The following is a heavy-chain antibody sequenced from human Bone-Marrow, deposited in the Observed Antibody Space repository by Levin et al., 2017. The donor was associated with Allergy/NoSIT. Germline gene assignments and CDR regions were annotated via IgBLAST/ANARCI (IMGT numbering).Heavy chain of an antibody. V-gene: IGHV3-15*01. CDR3: TALGSSRKLDD. J-gene: IGHJ4*02. Sequence: PGGSLRLSCSASGFTFTDAWMTWVRQIPGKGLECIARIKSKADGGSTDYAAPVKGSFTISRDDSRSTLYLQMTSLNTEDTGVYYCTALGSSRKLDDWGQGSLVTVSS. CDR1: GFTFTDAW. CDR2: IKSKADGGST. D-gene: IGHD3-16*01.